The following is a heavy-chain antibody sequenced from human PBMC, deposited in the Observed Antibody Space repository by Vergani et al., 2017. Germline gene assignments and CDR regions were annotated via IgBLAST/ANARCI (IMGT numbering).Heavy chain of an antibody. D-gene: IGHD6-19*01. CDR3: ARDLRRQDSSGWYGGDY. Sequence: EVQLVESGGGLVQPGGSLRLSCAASGFTFSSYEMNWVRQAPGKGLEWVSYISSSGSTIYYADSVKGRFTISRDNAKNSLYLQMNSLRAEDTAVYYCARDLRRQDSSGWYGGDYWGQGTLVTVSS. CDR1: GFTFSSYE. J-gene: IGHJ4*02. V-gene: IGHV3-48*03. CDR2: ISSSGSTI.